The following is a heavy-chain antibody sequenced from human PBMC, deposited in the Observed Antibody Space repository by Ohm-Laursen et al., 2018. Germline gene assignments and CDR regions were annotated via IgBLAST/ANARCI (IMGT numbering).Heavy chain of an antibody. CDR2: IWYDGTYK. J-gene: IGHJ6*02. V-gene: IGHV3-33*01. D-gene: IGHD4-17*01. CDR3: ARSFAVTTFYYHGMDV. CDR1: GFTFSSFG. Sequence: SLRLSCSASGFTFSSFGMHWVRQAPGKGLEWVAAIWYDGTYKYYEDSAMGRFTVSRDNSKNTLNLQMDSLRAEDTAVYYCARSFAVTTFYYHGMDVWGQGTSVSVSS.